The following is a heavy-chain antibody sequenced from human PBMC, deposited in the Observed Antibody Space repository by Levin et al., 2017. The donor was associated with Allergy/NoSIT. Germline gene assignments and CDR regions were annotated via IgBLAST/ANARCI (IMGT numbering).Heavy chain of an antibody. V-gene: IGHV3-13*01. J-gene: IGHJ4*02. CDR3: ARKAGVGFDY. Sequence: GGSLRLSCAASGFIFSTYDMHWVRQATGKGLEWVSGIGITGGTHYSGSVKGRFTISRENAQNSLYLQMNNLRAGDTAVYYCARKAGVGFDYWGQGTLVTVSS. CDR2: IGITGGT. D-gene: IGHD3-10*01. CDR1: GFIFSTYD.